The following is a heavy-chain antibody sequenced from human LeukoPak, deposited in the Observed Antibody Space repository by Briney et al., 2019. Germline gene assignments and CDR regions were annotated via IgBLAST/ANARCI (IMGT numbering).Heavy chain of an antibody. Sequence: ASVKVSCKASGYTFTSYYMHWVRQAPGQGLEWMGIINPSGGSTSYAQKFQGRVTMTRDTSTSTVYMELSSLRSEDTAVYYCARVDSSGWEKTHFDYWGQGTLVTVSS. CDR2: INPSGGST. CDR1: GYTFTSYY. D-gene: IGHD6-19*01. V-gene: IGHV1-46*01. CDR3: ARVDSSGWEKTHFDY. J-gene: IGHJ4*02.